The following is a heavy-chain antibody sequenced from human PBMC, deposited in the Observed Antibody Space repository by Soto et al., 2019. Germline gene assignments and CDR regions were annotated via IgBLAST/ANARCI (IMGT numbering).Heavy chain of an antibody. J-gene: IGHJ5*02. V-gene: IGHV3-15*07. CDR1: GFIFTSYG. D-gene: IGHD5-18*01. CDR3: TVIKRLDQYSTSRYRFDP. Sequence: GWSMRLSCVASGFIFTSYGMHWVRQAPGKGLEWVGRIKSRADGETKDYGAPVRGRFTISRDDSKNTLYLQMNSLKTEDTAIYDCTVIKRLDQYSTSRYRFDPWGKRTRVTVAS. CDR2: IKSRADGETK.